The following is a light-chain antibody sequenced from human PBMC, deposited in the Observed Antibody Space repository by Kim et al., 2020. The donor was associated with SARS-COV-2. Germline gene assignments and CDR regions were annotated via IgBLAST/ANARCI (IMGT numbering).Light chain of an antibody. J-gene: IGLJ2*01. CDR2: EDD. V-gene: IGLV6-57*03. Sequence: GQTVTISCTRSSGSIDDNYVQWYQQRPGDVPTTVIYEDDQRPSGVPDRFSGSIDSSSNSASLTISGLQTDDDADYYCQSYNRSIVVFGGGTQLTVL. CDR3: QSYNRSIVV. CDR1: SGSIDDNY.